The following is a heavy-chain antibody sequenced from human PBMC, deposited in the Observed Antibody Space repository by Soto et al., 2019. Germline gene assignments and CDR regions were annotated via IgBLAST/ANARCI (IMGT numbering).Heavy chain of an antibody. J-gene: IGHJ6*02. Sequence: GESLKIFCKGSGYSFTSYWIGWVRQMPGKGLEWMGIIYPGDSDTRYSPSFQGQVTISADKSISTAYLQWSSLKASDTAMYYCARSMAPKYSRYYYYGMDVWGQGTTVTVSS. CDR2: IYPGDSDT. V-gene: IGHV5-51*01. CDR3: ARSMAPKYSRYYYYGMDV. CDR1: GYSFTSYW. D-gene: IGHD6-6*01.